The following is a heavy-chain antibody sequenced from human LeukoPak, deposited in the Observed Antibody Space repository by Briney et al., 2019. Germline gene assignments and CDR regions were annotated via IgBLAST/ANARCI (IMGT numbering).Heavy chain of an antibody. CDR1: GFTFSNYW. J-gene: IGHJ4*02. CDR2: INKDGSEI. CDR3: ARDKVTY. V-gene: IGHV3-7*01. Sequence: GGSLRLSCAASGFTFSNYWMSWVRQAPGKGLEWVAHINKDGSEIYYVDSVEGRFTISRDNAKSSLSLQMNSLRVEDTAVYYCARDKVTYWGQGILVTVPS.